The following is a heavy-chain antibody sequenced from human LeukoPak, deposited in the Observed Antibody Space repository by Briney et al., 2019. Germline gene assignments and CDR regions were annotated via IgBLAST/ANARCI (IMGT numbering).Heavy chain of an antibody. D-gene: IGHD3-22*01. V-gene: IGHV1-2*02. Sequence: ASVKVSCKASGYTFTGYYMHWVRQAPGQGLEWMGWINPNSGGTNYAQKFQGRVTMTRDTSISTAYVELSRPRSEDTAVYYCARVHNYYYDSSGYYAGDAFDIWGQGTMVTVSS. CDR2: INPNSGGT. J-gene: IGHJ3*02. CDR1: GYTFTGYY. CDR3: ARVHNYYYDSSGYYAGDAFDI.